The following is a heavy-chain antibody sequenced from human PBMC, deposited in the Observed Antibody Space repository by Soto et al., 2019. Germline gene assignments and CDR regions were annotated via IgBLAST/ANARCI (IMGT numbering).Heavy chain of an antibody. Sequence: GGALRLSCAASGFTFSSYAMSWVRQAPGKGLEWVSAISGSGGSTYYADSVKGRFTISRDNSKNTLYLQMNSLRAEDTAVYYYAQTPTPHSGWYYYFDYWGQGTLVTVSS. CDR1: GFTFSSYA. D-gene: IGHD6-19*01. J-gene: IGHJ4*02. CDR2: ISGSGGST. V-gene: IGHV3-23*01. CDR3: AQTPTPHSGWYYYFDY.